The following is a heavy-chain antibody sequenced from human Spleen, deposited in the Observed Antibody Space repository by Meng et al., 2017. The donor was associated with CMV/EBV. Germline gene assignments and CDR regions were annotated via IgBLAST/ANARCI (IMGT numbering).Heavy chain of an antibody. J-gene: IGHJ6*02. Sequence: GESLKISCAASRFTFSDYYMNWVRQAPGKGLEWVSSISSSSTIYYADSVKGRFTISRDNAKNSLYLQMNSLRAEDTAVYYCARVAAAGRGMDVWGQGTTVTVSS. CDR2: ISSSSTI. CDR3: ARVAAAGRGMDV. V-gene: IGHV3-69-1*01. D-gene: IGHD6-13*01. CDR1: RFTFSDYY.